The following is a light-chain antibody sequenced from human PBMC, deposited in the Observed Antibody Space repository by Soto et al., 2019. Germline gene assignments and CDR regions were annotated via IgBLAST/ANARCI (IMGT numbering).Light chain of an antibody. Sequence: DIQMTQSPCSLSASVGDRVTITCRASQSFSRNLHCNQQKPGKAPKLLIYAASSLQSGVPPRFSGSGSETEFTLTISSLQPEDVATYYGQQSYRTPPRTFSQGTKVEIK. V-gene: IGKV1-39*01. CDR2: AAS. J-gene: IGKJ1*01. CDR1: QSFSRN. CDR3: QQSYRTPPRT.